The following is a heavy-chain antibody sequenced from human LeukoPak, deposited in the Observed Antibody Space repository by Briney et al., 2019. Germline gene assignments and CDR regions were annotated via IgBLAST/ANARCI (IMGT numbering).Heavy chain of an antibody. CDR3: ARAPPGYSYHYYMDV. D-gene: IGHD2-15*01. CDR2: INWNGGST. CDR1: GFTFDDYG. J-gene: IGHJ6*03. Sequence: PGGSLRLSCAASGFTFDDYGMSWVRQAPGKGLEWVSGINWNGGSTGYADSVKGRFTISRDNAKNSLYLQMNSLRAEDTALYYCARAPPGYSYHYYMDVWGKGTTVTVSS. V-gene: IGHV3-20*04.